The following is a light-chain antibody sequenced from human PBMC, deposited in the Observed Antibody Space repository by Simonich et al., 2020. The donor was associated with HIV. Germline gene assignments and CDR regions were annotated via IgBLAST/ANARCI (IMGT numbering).Light chain of an antibody. CDR3: QQYNNWPLL. Sequence: EIVMTQSPATLSVSPGERATLSCRSSQSVSSILAWYQQKTGQAPRLLIYGASTRATGIPARFSGSGSGRDFTLTISNMHSEDFAVYYCQQYNNWPLLFGQGTKLEIK. CDR2: GAS. CDR1: QSVSSI. J-gene: IGKJ2*01. V-gene: IGKV3-15*01.